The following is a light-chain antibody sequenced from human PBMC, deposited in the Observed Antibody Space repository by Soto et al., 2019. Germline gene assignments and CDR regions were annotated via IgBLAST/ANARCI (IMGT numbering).Light chain of an antibody. V-gene: IGLV2-14*01. CDR1: SSDVGGYNY. J-gene: IGLJ3*02. Sequence: QSALTQPASVSGSPGQSITISCTGTSSDVGGYNYVSWYQQHPGKAPKLMIYDVSNRPSGVSNRFSGTKSGNTASLTISGLQGEDEADYYCNSYTSSSPLVFGGGTKLTVL. CDR3: NSYTSSSPLV. CDR2: DVS.